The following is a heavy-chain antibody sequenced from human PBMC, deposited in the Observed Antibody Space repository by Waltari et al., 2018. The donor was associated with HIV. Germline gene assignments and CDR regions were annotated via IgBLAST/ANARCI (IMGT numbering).Heavy chain of an antibody. CDR2: ISGYNANT. Sequence: QVNLVQSGAEVKMPGASVRVSCKTSGYIFTNYGFSWVRQAPGQGLEWLGWISGYNANTNYAQRLQGRVTLTTDTSTSTAYMELRSLRSDDTAVYYCARGLGGSYYYGVDVWGQGTTVTVS. J-gene: IGHJ6*02. V-gene: IGHV1-18*01. CDR1: GYIFTNYG. CDR3: ARGLGGSYYYGVDV.